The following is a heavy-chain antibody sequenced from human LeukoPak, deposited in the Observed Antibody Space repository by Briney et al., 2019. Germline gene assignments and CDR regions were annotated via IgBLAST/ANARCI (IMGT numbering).Heavy chain of an antibody. V-gene: IGHV4-4*07. CDR2: INTSEST. CDR1: GGTISNYY. Sequence: SETLSLTCTVSGGTISNYYWSWLRQPPGKGLEWIGNINTSESTYYNPSLKSGTTMWVNTPRTQFSEILTSVTAADTAVYYCARGPQCSGFSCGFDYWGQGTLVTVSS. J-gene: IGHJ4*02. CDR3: ARGPQCSGFSCGFDY. D-gene: IGHD2-15*01.